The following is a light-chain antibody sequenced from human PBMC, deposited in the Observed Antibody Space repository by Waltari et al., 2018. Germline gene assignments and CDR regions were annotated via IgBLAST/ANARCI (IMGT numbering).Light chain of an antibody. CDR3: AAWDDSLNGPV. J-gene: IGLJ3*02. V-gene: IGLV1-44*01. CDR2: SNN. CDR1: SSNIRSNT. Sequence: QSVLTQPPSASGTPGQRVTISCSGSSSNIRSNTVNWYHQLPGTAPKLLIYSNNQRPSGFPDRFSGSKSGTSASLAISGLQSEDEADYYCAAWDDSLNGPVFGGGTKLTVL.